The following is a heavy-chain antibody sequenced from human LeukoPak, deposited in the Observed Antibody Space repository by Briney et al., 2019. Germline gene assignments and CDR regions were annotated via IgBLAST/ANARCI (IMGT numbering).Heavy chain of an antibody. CDR3: ARAAAAGNRFFDY. Sequence: ASVKVSCRASGGTFSSYAISWVRQAPGQGLEWMGWISAYNGNTNYAQKLQGRVTMTTDTSTSTAYMELRSLRSDDTAVYYCARAAAAGNRFFDYWGQGTLVTVSS. V-gene: IGHV1-18*01. D-gene: IGHD6-13*01. J-gene: IGHJ4*02. CDR1: GGTFSSYA. CDR2: ISAYNGNT.